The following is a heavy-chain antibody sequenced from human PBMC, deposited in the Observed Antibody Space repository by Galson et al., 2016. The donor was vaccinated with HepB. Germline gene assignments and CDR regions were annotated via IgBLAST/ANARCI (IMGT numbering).Heavy chain of an antibody. Sequence: ETLSLTCSVSGDSMTTFFWSWIRQSPGKGLEWIGNNYYSRSTRYNPSLKSRASISIDTSKGLFSLQLASVTAADTAMYFCARGVAGGYAAVLLDVWGQGILVTVSS. CDR3: ARGVAGGYAAVLLDV. CDR2: NYYSRST. J-gene: IGHJ4*02. V-gene: IGHV4-59*13. D-gene: IGHD3-16*01. CDR1: GDSMTTFF.